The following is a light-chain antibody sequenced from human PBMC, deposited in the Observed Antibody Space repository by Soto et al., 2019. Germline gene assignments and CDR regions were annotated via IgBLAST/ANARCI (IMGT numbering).Light chain of an antibody. V-gene: IGLV2-14*01. CDR1: SSDVGGYNY. Sequence: SGLAQRGAGSECRAQSITIYCNGTSSDVGGYNYVSWYQQHPGKAPKLMIYDVSNRPSGVSNRFSGSKSGNTASLTISGLQAEDEADYYCSSYTSSSTLDVFGTGTKVTVL. CDR2: DVS. J-gene: IGLJ1*01. CDR3: SSYTSSSTLDV.